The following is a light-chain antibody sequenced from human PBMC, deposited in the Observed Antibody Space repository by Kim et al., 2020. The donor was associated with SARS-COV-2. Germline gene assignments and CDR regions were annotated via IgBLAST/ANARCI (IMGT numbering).Light chain of an antibody. CDR3: QQADSFPIT. J-gene: IGKJ4*01. CDR1: QGISTW. V-gene: IGKV1-12*01. CDR2: TAS. Sequence: ASVGERVTITCRASQGISTWLAWNQQKPGKAPNLLIYTASSLQSGVPSRFSGSGCGTDFTLNISSLQPEDFATYYCQQADSFPITFGGGTKVDIK.